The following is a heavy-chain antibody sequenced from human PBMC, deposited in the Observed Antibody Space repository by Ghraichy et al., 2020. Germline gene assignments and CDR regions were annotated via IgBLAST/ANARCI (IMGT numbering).Heavy chain of an antibody. D-gene: IGHD2-15*01. J-gene: IGHJ4*02. CDR2: LSSSSSYI. CDR1: GFTFSSYS. CDR3: ARAELRYCSGGRCQFDY. V-gene: IGHV3-21*01. Sequence: GESLNISCAASGFTFSSYSMNWVRQAPGKGLEWVSSLSSSSSYIYYADSVKGRFTISRDNAKNSLFLQMNSLRAEDTAVYYCARAELRYCSGGRCQFDYWGQGTLVTVSS.